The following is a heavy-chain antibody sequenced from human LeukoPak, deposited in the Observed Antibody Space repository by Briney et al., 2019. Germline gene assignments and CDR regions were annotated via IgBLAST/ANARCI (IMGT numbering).Heavy chain of an antibody. J-gene: IGHJ4*02. D-gene: IGHD6-13*01. CDR1: GFTFSSYW. Sequence: GSLRLSCAASGFTFSSYWMSWVRQAPGKGLEWVANIKQDGSEKYYVDSVKGRFTISRDNAKNSLYLQMNSLRAEDTAVYYCASLSLRGSSWSVYYFDYWGQGTLVTVSS. V-gene: IGHV3-7*01. CDR2: IKQDGSEK. CDR3: ASLSLRGSSWSVYYFDY.